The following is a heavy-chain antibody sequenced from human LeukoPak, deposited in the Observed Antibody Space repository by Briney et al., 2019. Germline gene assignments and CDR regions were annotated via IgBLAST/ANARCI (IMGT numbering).Heavy chain of an antibody. CDR3: AKFEVHRGLDY. V-gene: IGHV3-74*01. CDR2: INTDGSST. CDR1: GFTFSSYW. J-gene: IGHJ4*02. D-gene: IGHD3-9*01. Sequence: GGSLRLSCAASGFTFSSYWMHWVRQAPGKGLVWVSRINTDGSSTSYADSVKGRFTISRDNAKNTLYLQMNSLRAEDTAVYYCAKFEVHRGLDYWGQGTLVTVSS.